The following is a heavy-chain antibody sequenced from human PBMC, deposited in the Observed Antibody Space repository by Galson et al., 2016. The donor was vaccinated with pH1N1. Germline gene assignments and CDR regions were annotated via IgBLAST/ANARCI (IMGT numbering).Heavy chain of an antibody. CDR3: VRAVGGAEAH. Sequence: LRLSCAASGFTFSSYPMTWVRQAPGKGLQWVSTISSSYGNIFYADSVRGRFTISRDYSKSSLYLQMNSLRAEDTAMYYCVRAVGGAEAHWGQGTLVTVSS. D-gene: IGHD1-26*01. CDR2: ISSSYGNI. V-gene: IGHV3-23*01. J-gene: IGHJ4*02. CDR1: GFTFSSYP.